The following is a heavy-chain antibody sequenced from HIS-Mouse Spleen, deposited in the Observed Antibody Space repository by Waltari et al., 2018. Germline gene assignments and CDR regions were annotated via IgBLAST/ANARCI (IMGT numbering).Heavy chain of an antibody. CDR1: GFTFRGYS. D-gene: IGHD1-26*01. CDR3: ARGPYIVGATTGIDY. Sequence: EVQLVESGGGLVQPGGSLRLSCAPSGFTFRGYSMNWVRQAPGKGLEWVSYISSSSSTIYYADSVKGRFTISRDNAKNSLYLQMNSLRAEDTAVYYCARGPYIVGATTGIDYWGQGTLVTVSS. V-gene: IGHV3-48*01. J-gene: IGHJ4*02. CDR2: ISSSSSTI.